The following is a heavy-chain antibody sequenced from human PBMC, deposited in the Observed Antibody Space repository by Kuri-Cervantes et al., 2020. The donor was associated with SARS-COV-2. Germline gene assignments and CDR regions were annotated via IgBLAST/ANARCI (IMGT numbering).Heavy chain of an antibody. Sequence: SETLSLTCTVSGGSISSYYWSWIRQPPGKGLEWIGYIYYSGSTNCNPSLRSRVTISVDTSKNQFSLKLSSVTAADTAVYYCAGIQGPSSYYGMDVWGQGTTVTVSS. V-gene: IGHV4-59*01. CDR1: GGSISSYY. CDR3: AGIQGPSSYYGMDV. J-gene: IGHJ6*02. D-gene: IGHD5-18*01. CDR2: IYYSGST.